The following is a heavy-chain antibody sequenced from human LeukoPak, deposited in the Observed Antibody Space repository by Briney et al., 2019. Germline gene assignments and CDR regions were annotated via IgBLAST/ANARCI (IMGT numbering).Heavy chain of an antibody. CDR3: ARGLGNCYSSICDYFDY. J-gene: IGHJ4*02. Sequence: SETLSLTCTVSGVSISSSNSYWGWIRQPPGKGLEWIGSIYHSGSAYYNPSLKSRVTISVDTSKNQFSLNLNSMNAADTAIYYCARGLGNCYSSICDYFDYWGQGTLVTVSS. CDR2: IYHSGSA. CDR1: GVSISSSNSY. D-gene: IGHD2-15*01. V-gene: IGHV4-39*07.